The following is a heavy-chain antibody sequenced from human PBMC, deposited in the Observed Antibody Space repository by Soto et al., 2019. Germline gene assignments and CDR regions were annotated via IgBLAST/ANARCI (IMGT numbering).Heavy chain of an antibody. CDR1: GGSISSSNW. CDR2: IYHSGST. CDR3: AKGGDDSSGYPHAFDI. D-gene: IGHD3-22*01. J-gene: IGHJ3*02. V-gene: IGHV4-4*02. Sequence: QVQLQESGPGLVKPSGTLSLTCAVSGGSISSSNWWSWVRQPPGKGLEWIGAIYHSGSTNYNPSLKSRVTISVDKSKKQFALKLSSVTAADPAVYYCAKGGDDSSGYPHAFDIWGQGTMVTVSS.